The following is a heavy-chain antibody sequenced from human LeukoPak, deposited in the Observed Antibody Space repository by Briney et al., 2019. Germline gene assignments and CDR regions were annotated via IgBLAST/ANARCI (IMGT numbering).Heavy chain of an antibody. CDR3: ARNPPDY. J-gene: IGHJ4*02. V-gene: IGHV4-59*08. Sequence: SETLSLTCTVSGGSISTYYWSWIRQPPGKGLEWIGYILHSGSTNYNPSLKSRVTISVDTSKNQFSLKLTSVTAADTAVYYCARNPPDYWGQGTLVTVSS. CDR2: ILHSGST. CDR1: GGSISTYY.